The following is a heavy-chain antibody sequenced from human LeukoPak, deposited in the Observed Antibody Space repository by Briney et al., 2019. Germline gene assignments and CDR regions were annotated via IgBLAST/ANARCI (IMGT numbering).Heavy chain of an antibody. V-gene: IGHV3-23*01. J-gene: IGHJ4*02. D-gene: IGHD5-12*01. Sequence: GGPLTLSCAASGFTFSSFSMTWVRQAPGKGLEWVSVISASGGSTYYADSVKGRFTISRDNSKNTLYLQMNSLRAEDTAVYYCAKISGYDLYYFDYWGQGTLVTVSS. CDR2: ISASGGST. CDR3: AKISGYDLYYFDY. CDR1: GFTFSSFS.